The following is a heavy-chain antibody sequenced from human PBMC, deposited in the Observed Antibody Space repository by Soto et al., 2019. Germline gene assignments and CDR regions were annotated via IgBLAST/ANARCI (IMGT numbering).Heavy chain of an antibody. CDR1: GFTFSNYA. D-gene: IGHD3-22*01. J-gene: IGHJ4*02. V-gene: IGHV3-23*01. CDR2: ISGSGDST. CDR3: AKDLYDSSGYLDH. Sequence: PGGSLRLSCAASGFTFSNYAMSWVRQAPGKGLEWVSAISGSGDSTFYADSVKGRFTISRSNSKNTLYLQMNSLRVEDTAVYFCAKDLYDSSGYLDHWGQGTLVTVSS.